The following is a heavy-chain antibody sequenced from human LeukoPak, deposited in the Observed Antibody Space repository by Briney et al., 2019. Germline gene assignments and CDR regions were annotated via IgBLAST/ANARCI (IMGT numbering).Heavy chain of an antibody. CDR1: GGPITYSF. D-gene: IGHD3-16*02. Sequence: SETLSLTCTVSGGPITYSFWTWIRQPPGKGLEWIGYVYYNGTTNYNPSLKSRLTISVDTSKNQFSLRLTSVTAADTAVYFCAGVPTGEGFDYLWGTYRTGWFDSWGQGTLVTVAS. CDR2: VYYNGTT. J-gene: IGHJ5*01. V-gene: IGHV4-59*01. CDR3: AGVPTGEGFDYLWGTYRTGWFDS.